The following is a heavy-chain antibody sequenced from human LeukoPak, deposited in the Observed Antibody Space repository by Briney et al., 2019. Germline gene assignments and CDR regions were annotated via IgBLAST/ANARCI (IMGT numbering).Heavy chain of an antibody. CDR3: AREMFGTSRPSDY. J-gene: IGHJ4*02. D-gene: IGHD2-2*01. V-gene: IGHV1-3*01. CDR2: INVGSGNT. CDR1: GYTFSSYA. Sequence: GASVKVSCKASGYTFSSYAIHWVRQAPGQRLEWMGWINVGSGNTKYSQKFQGRLIIARDSSASTAYMELNSLTSEDTAVYYCAREMFGTSRPSDYWGQGTLATVSS.